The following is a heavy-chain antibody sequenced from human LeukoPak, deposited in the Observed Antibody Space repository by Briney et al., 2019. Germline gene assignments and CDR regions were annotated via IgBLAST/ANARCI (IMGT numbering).Heavy chain of an antibody. CDR3: ARVGGSSDFDY. CDR1: GFTFSTYW. D-gene: IGHD3-10*01. Sequence: PGGSLRLSCAASGFTFSTYWMHWVRQAPGKGLVWVSLIDTDGSSTPYADSVKGRFTISRDNAKNTLYLQMISLRAEDTAVYYCARVGGSSDFDYWGQGTLVTVSS. CDR2: IDTDGSST. J-gene: IGHJ4*02. V-gene: IGHV3-74*01.